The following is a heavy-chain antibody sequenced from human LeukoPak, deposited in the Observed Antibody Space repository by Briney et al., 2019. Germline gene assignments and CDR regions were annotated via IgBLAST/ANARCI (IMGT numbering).Heavy chain of an antibody. CDR3: AREFCTNYYDSSGYYVSSGFDP. J-gene: IGHJ5*02. Sequence: SETLSLTCTVSGGSISSSSYYWGWIRQPPGKGLEGIGSIYYSGSTYYNPSLKSRVTISVDTSKNQFSLKVSSVTAADTAVYYCAREFCTNYYDSSGYYVSSGFDPWGQGTLVTVSS. D-gene: IGHD3-22*01. CDR2: IYYSGST. V-gene: IGHV4-39*07. CDR1: GGSISSSSYY.